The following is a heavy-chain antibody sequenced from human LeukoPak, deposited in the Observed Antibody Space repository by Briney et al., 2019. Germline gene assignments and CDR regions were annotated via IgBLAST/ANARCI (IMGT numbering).Heavy chain of an antibody. J-gene: IGHJ4*02. Sequence: PSGTLSLTCTVSGGSISSSYYYWGWVRQPPGKGLEWIGSSYYSGWSTYYNPSLKSRVTISVDTSKNQFSLKLNSVTAADTAVYYCARLGCSSASCYPGNWGQGTLVTVSS. CDR2: SYYSGWST. CDR1: GGSISSSYYY. CDR3: ARLGCSSASCYPGN. D-gene: IGHD2-2*01. V-gene: IGHV4-39*01.